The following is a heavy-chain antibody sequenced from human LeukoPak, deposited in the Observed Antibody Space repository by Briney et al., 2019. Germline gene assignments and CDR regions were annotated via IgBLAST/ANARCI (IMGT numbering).Heavy chain of an antibody. V-gene: IGHV3-30-3*01. D-gene: IGHD2-2*01. J-gene: IGHJ4*02. Sequence: GRSLRLSCAASGFTFSSYAMHWVRQAPGKGLEWVAVISYDGSNKYYADSVKGRFTISRDNSKNTLYLQMNSLRAEDTAVYYCARDFYCSSTSCYEDYFDYWGQGTLVTVSS. CDR2: ISYDGSNK. CDR1: GFTFSSYA. CDR3: ARDFYCSSTSCYEDYFDY.